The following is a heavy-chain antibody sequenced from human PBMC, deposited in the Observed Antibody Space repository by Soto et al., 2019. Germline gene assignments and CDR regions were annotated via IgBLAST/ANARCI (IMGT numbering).Heavy chain of an antibody. CDR1: GFTFNSYE. Sequence: GGSLRLSCAASGFTFNSYEMNWVRQAPGKGLEWVSYITSSGSTIYYADSVKGRFTISRDNAKNSLYLQMNSLRAEDTAVYYCARGPGEGWFPHAFDIWGQGTMVTVSS. CDR3: ARGPGEGWFPHAFDI. D-gene: IGHD3-10*01. J-gene: IGHJ3*02. V-gene: IGHV3-48*03. CDR2: ITSSGSTI.